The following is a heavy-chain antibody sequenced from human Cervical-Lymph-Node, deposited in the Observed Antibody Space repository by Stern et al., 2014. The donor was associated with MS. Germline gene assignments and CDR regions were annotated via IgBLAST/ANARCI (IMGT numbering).Heavy chain of an antibody. CDR3: ARHSVGVKDFDS. Sequence: QVQLQESGPGLVKPSETLSLTCTVSGGSIRTFSWSWIRQPPGRGLEWIGLVYYKVTTTHNPSLKSRVTMSVDTSKSQLSLRLHSVTAADTAVYYCARHSVGVKDFDSWGQGTLVTVSS. J-gene: IGHJ4*02. CDR1: GGSIRTFS. CDR2: VYYKVTT. V-gene: IGHV4-59*01. D-gene: IGHD4-23*01.